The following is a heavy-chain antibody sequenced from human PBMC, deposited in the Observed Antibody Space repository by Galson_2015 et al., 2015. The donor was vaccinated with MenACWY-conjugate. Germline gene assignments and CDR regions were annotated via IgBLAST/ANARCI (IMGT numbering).Heavy chain of an antibody. CDR2: ISGSTGGT. V-gene: IGHV3-23*01. D-gene: IGHD4-23*01. J-gene: IGHJ6*02. CDR3: AKLLGVVTRNYYYYYGMDV. CDR1: GFTFSSYA. Sequence: SLRLSCAASGFTFSSYAMSWVRQAPGKRLEWVSAISGSTGGTYYADSVKGRFTISRDNSKNTLYLQINSLRAEDTAVCYCAKLLGVVTRNYYYYYGMDVWGQGTTVTVSS.